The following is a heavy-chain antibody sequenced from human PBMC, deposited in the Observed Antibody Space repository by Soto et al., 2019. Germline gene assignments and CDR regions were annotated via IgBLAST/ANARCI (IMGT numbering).Heavy chain of an antibody. CDR3: TRRASITMVRTPPGKKYMDV. Sequence: GGSLRLSCTASGFTFGDYAMSWFRQAPGKGLEWVGFIRSKAYGGTTEYAASVKGRFTISRDDSKSIAYLQMNSLKTEDTAVYYCTRRASITMVRTPPGKKYMDVWGKGTTVTVSS. CDR2: IRSKAYGGTT. J-gene: IGHJ6*03. D-gene: IGHD3-10*01. CDR1: GFTFGDYA. V-gene: IGHV3-49*03.